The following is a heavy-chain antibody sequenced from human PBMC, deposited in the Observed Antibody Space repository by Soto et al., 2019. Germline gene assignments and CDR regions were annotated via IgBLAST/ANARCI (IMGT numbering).Heavy chain of an antibody. CDR3: ARGRYGDY. J-gene: IGHJ4*02. Sequence: QVHLVQSGAEVKKPGASVKVSCKGSGYTFTSYGITWVRQAPGQGLEWMGWISAHNSNTDYAQKLQGRVTVPRDTSTSTAYMELRSLSSDDTAVYYCARGRYGDYWGQGALVTVSS. V-gene: IGHV1-18*01. CDR1: GYTFTSYG. CDR2: ISAHNSNT. D-gene: IGHD1-1*01.